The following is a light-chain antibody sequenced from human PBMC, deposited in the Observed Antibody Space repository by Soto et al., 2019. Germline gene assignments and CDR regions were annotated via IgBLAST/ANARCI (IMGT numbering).Light chain of an antibody. CDR3: QQLNNYPPT. CDR2: GAS. CDR1: QGIFSY. Sequence: DIHLSQSPSFLSASVGDSVTITCRASQGIFSYLAWYQQKPGKAPELLIYGASTLQSGVPSRFSGRGSGKEFTLTISNLQAEDVATYFRQQLNNYPPTLGQGTRLEIK. J-gene: IGKJ5*01. V-gene: IGKV1-9*01.